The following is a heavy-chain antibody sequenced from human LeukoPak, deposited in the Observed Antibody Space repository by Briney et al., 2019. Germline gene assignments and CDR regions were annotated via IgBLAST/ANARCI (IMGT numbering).Heavy chain of an antibody. V-gene: IGHV3-30-3*01. CDR1: GFTFSSYA. J-gene: IGHJ5*02. D-gene: IGHD3-3*01. CDR2: ISYDGSNK. Sequence: GRSLRLSCAASGFTFSSYAMHWVRQAPGKGLEWVAVISYDGSNKYYADSVKGRFTISRDNSKNTLYLQMNSLRAEDTAVYYCARSPGEWFNWFDPWGQGTLVTVSS. CDR3: ARSPGEWFNWFDP.